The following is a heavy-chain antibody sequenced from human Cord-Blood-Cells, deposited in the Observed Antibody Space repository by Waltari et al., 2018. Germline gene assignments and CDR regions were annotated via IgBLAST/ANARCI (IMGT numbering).Heavy chain of an antibody. J-gene: IGHJ4*02. V-gene: IGHV3-30-3*01. CDR2: ISYDGSNK. CDR1: GFTFSSYA. CDR3: ARGNWIFDY. Sequence: QVQLVESGGGVVQPGRSLRPSCAASGFTFSSYAMHWVRQAPGKGLEWVAVISYDGSNKYYADSVKGRFTISRDNSKNTLYLQMNSLRAEDTAVYYCARGNWIFDYWGQGTLVTVSS. D-gene: IGHD1-1*01.